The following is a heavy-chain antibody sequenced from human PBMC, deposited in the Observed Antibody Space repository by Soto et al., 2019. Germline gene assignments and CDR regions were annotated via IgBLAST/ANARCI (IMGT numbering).Heavy chain of an antibody. D-gene: IGHD6-25*01. CDR2: IYYSGST. J-gene: IGHJ5*02. V-gene: IGHV4-31*03. CDR3: ARVCGINWFDP. CDR1: GGSISSGGYY. Sequence: QVQLQESGPGLVKPSQTLSLTCTVSGGSISSGGYYWSWIRQHPGKGLEWIGYIYYSGSTYYNPSPKGRVTISVDTPKNQYSLKLSSVTAADTAVYYCARVCGINWFDPWGQGTLVTVSS.